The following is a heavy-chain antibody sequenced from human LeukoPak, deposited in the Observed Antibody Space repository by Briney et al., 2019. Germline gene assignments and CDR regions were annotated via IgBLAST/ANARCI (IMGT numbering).Heavy chain of an antibody. V-gene: IGHV3-33*01. J-gene: IGHJ4*02. CDR1: GFTFSVYG. D-gene: IGHD3-10*01. CDR2: IWFDGSNK. Sequence: GRSLRLSCAASGFTFSVYGMHWVLQAPGKGLEWVAVIWFDGSNKYYEYSVKGRFTISRDNSKNTLYLQMNSLRADDTAVYYCARDVSPYGSGSYFVYWGQGTLVTVSS. CDR3: ARDVSPYGSGSYFVY.